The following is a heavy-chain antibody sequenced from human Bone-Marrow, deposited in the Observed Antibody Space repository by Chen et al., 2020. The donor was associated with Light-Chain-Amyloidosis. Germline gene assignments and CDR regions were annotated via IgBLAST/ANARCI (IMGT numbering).Heavy chain of an antibody. D-gene: IGHD2-21*01. V-gene: IGHV1-2*02. Sequence: QVQLVQSGAEVKKPGASVRVSCRASGYTFTDYYIHWVRQAPGQGLEWMGMINPNSGGTDYAQKFQGKVSMTRDTSISTAYLELSRLRSDDTAVFYCASDNSFGGRKVFATLIDFWGQGTLVTVSS. CDR3: ASDNSFGGRKVFATLIDF. CDR1: GYTFTDYY. J-gene: IGHJ4*02. CDR2: INPNSGGT.